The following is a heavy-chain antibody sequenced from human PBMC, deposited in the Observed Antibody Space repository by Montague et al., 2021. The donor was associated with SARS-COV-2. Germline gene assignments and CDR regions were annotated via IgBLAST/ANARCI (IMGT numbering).Heavy chain of an antibody. D-gene: IGHD3-3*01. Sequence: SETLSLTCTVSGGSISSYYWSWIRQPPGEGLEWIGYIYYSGSTNYNPSXXSRVTISVDTSKKQFSLKLSSVTAADTAVYYCERAGRVRFLEYGMDVWGQGTTVTVSS. J-gene: IGHJ6*02. CDR3: ERAGRVRFLEYGMDV. CDR2: IYYSGST. V-gene: IGHV4-59*01. CDR1: GGSISSYY.